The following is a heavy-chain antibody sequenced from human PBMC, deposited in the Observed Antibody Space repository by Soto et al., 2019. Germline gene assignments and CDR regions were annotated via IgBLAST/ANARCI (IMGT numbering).Heavy chain of an antibody. CDR1: GFTFSSYG. V-gene: IGHV3-33*01. D-gene: IGHD3-10*01. J-gene: IGHJ4*02. CDR3: ARGHYGSPLGYFAY. Sequence: GGSLRLSCAASGFTFSSYGMHWVRQAPGKGLEWVAVIWYDGSNKYYADSVKGRFTISRDNSKNTLYLQMDSLRAEDTAVYYCARGHYGSPLGYFAYWGKGTLATDAS. CDR2: IWYDGSNK.